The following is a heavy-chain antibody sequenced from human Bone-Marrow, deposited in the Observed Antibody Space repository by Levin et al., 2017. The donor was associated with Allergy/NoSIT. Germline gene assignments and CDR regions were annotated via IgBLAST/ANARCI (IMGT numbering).Heavy chain of an antibody. Sequence: PGGSLRLSCAASGFTYSSYAMSWVRQAPGKGLEWVSAISSGSGDSTWYADSVKGRFTISRDNSKNTLNLQMNSLRAEDTAIYYCAKRGCSGGSCYSGLGAFDVWGQGTMVTVSS. D-gene: IGHD2-15*01. J-gene: IGHJ3*01. CDR1: GFTYSSYA. CDR2: ISSGSGDST. V-gene: IGHV3-23*01. CDR3: AKRGCSGGSCYSGLGAFDV.